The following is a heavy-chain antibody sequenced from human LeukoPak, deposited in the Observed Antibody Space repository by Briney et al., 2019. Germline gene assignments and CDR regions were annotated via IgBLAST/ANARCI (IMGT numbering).Heavy chain of an antibody. CDR2: INTDGRIT. J-gene: IGHJ4*02. CDR3: ARSYCSSTSCYPTDY. CDR1: GFTVSNNY. V-gene: IGHV3-74*01. Sequence: GGSLRLSCAASGFTVSNNYMSWVRQAPGKGLVWVSRINTDGRITNYADSVKGRFTISRDNAKNSLYLQMNSLRAEDTAVYYCARSYCSSTSCYPTDYWGQGTLVTVSS. D-gene: IGHD2-2*01.